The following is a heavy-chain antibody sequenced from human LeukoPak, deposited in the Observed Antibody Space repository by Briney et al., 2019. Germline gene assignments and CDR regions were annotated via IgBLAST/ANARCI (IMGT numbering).Heavy chain of an antibody. V-gene: IGHV4-34*01. CDR2: TNHSGST. Sequence: SETLSLTCAVYGGSFSGYYWSWIRQPPGKGLEWIGETNHSGSTNYNPSLKSRVTISVDTSKNQFSLKLSSVTAADTAVYYCAGAPSYYYDSSGYGKTAFDIWGQGTMVTVSS. CDR3: AGAPSYYYDSSGYGKTAFDI. D-gene: IGHD3-22*01. J-gene: IGHJ3*02. CDR1: GGSFSGYY.